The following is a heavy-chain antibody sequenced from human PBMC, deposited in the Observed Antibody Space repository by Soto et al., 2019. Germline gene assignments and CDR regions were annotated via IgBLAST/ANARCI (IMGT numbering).Heavy chain of an antibody. CDR1: GYSFISYW. J-gene: IGHJ3*02. D-gene: IGHD3-10*01. CDR3: ARPLLWFGELSGAFDI. V-gene: IGHV5-51*07. Sequence: GESLKISCKGSGYSFISYWIGRVQQMTGKGLEWMGKIYPGASDTRYSPSFQGQVTISADKSISTAYPQWSSLKASYTAMYYCARPLLWFGELSGAFDICGQGTMVTVS. CDR2: IYPGASDT.